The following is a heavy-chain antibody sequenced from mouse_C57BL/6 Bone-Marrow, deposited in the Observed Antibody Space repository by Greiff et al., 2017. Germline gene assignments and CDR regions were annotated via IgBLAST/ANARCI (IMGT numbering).Heavy chain of an antibody. Sequence: EVKLQESGGGLVKPGGSLKLSCAASGFTFSDYGMHWVRQAPEKGLEWVAYISSGSSTIYYADTVKGRFTISRDNAKNTLFLQMTSLRSEDTAMYYCARGLGYPLRWDYWGQGTSVTVSS. D-gene: IGHD3-3*01. CDR1: GFTFSDYG. J-gene: IGHJ4*01. CDR2: ISSGSSTI. V-gene: IGHV5-17*01. CDR3: ARGLGYPLRWDY.